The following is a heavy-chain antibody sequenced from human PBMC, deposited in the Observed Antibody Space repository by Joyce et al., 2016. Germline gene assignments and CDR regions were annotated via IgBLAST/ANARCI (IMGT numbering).Heavy chain of an antibody. V-gene: IGHV1-18*01. CDR1: GYTFSNYA. Sequence: QVHLVQSGSEVRRSGASVKVSCKPSGYTFSNYALTWVRQAPGQGLEWMGWISTYNGNATYAGKLRDRVTMTIDTSTGTVYMDLKTLRSDDTAVYYCARGVPGGAIDYWGQGTLVTVSS. CDR2: ISTYNGNA. J-gene: IGHJ4*02. CDR3: ARGVPGGAIDY. D-gene: IGHD3-16*01.